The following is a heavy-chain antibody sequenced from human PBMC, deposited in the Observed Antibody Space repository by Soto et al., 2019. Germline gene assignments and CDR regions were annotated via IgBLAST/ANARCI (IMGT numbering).Heavy chain of an antibody. CDR3: AKLERITMIVVVPAAFDI. V-gene: IGHV3-23*01. CDR2: ISGSGGST. Sequence: PGGSLRLSCAASGFTFSSYAMSWVRQAPGKGLEWVSAISGSGGSTYYADSVKGRFTISRDNSKNTLYLQMNSLRAEDTAVYYCAKLERITMIVVVPAAFDIWGQGTMVTVSS. J-gene: IGHJ3*02. D-gene: IGHD3-22*01. CDR1: GFTFSSYA.